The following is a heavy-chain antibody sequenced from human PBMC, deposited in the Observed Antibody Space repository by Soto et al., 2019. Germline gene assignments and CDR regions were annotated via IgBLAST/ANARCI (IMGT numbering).Heavy chain of an antibody. V-gene: IGHV4-30-2*01. CDR2: IYHSGST. D-gene: IGHD3-3*01. J-gene: IGHJ5*02. Sequence: LSLTCAVSGGSISSGGYSWSWIRQPPGKGLEWIGYIYHSGSTYYNPSLKSRVTISVDRSKNQFSLKLSSVTAADTAVYYCARWRDDLGWFDPWGQGTLVTVSS. CDR1: GGSISSGGYS. CDR3: ARWRDDLGWFDP.